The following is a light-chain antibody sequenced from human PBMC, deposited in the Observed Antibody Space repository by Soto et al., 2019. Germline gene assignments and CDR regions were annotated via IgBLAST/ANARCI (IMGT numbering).Light chain of an antibody. Sequence: EIVLTQSPGTLSLSPGERATLSCRASQSVSNNYLAWYQQKPGQAPGLLIYGASNRATGIPDRFSGSGSGTDFTLTISRLEPEDFAVYYCQQYGSSPRTFGQGTRWIP. CDR1: QSVSNNY. CDR2: GAS. CDR3: QQYGSSPRT. V-gene: IGKV3-20*01. J-gene: IGKJ1*01.